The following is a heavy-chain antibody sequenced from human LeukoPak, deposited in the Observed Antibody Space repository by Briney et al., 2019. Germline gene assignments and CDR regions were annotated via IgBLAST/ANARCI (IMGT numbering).Heavy chain of an antibody. CDR1: GYRFTSYW. J-gene: IGHJ4*02. V-gene: IGHV5-51*01. CDR2: IYPGHSDI. CDR3: ARHNMGYHDR. D-gene: IGHD3-22*01. Sequence: NLGESLKISCKGSGYRFTSYWIDWVRQMPGKGLESMGIIYPGHSDISYNPSFQGQITFSADTSITTAYLQWSSLKASDTAIYYCARHNMGYHDRWGQGTLVTVSS.